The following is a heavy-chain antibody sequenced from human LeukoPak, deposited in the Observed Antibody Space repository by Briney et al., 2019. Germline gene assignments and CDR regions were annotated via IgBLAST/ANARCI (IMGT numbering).Heavy chain of an antibody. D-gene: IGHD3-10*01. J-gene: IGHJ5*02. Sequence: SVKVSCKASGGTFSSYAISWVRQAPGQGLEWMGGIIPIFGTANYAQKFQGRVTITADKSTSTAYMELSSLRSEDTAVYYCARAYGSGRFRVRFDPWGQGTLVTVSP. CDR1: GGTFSSYA. CDR3: ARAYGSGRFRVRFDP. V-gene: IGHV1-69*06. CDR2: IIPIFGTA.